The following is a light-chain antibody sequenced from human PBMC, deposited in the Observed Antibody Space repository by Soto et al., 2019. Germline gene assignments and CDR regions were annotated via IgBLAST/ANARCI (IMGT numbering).Light chain of an antibody. CDR1: QSISTH. CDR2: EAS. Sequence: DIQMTQSPSSLSASVGDRVSITCRASQSISTHLSWYQQKPGKAPKLLIYEASTLERGVPSRFGGSGSGTEFTLTISSLQPDDFATYYCQHYNSYSEAFGQGTKVDNK. CDR3: QHYNSYSEA. J-gene: IGKJ1*01. V-gene: IGKV1-5*03.